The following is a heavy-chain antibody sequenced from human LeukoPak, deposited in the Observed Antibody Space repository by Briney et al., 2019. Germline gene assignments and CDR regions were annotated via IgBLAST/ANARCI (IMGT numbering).Heavy chain of an antibody. CDR3: ARDEQAGSGWYFDP. Sequence: ASVKVSCKASGGTFSSYTISLVRQAPGQGLEWMGRIIPILGIANYAQKFEGRVTITADKSTSTAYMELSSLRSEDTAVYYCARDEQAGSGWYFDPWGQGTLVTVSS. V-gene: IGHV1-69*04. D-gene: IGHD6-19*01. J-gene: IGHJ5*02. CDR2: IIPILGIA. CDR1: GGTFSSYT.